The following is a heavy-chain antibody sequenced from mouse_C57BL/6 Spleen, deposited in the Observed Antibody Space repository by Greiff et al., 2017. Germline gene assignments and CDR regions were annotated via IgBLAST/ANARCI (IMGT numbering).Heavy chain of an antibody. J-gene: IGHJ1*03. CDR2: IYPGDGAT. Sequence: QVQLQQSGAELVKPGASVKISCKASGYAFSSYWMNWVKQRPGKGLEWIGEIYPGDGATSYNGKFKGKAKLTADKSSSTAYMQLSSLTSEDSAVYFCARNYYGSSDGYFDVWGTGTTVTVSS. D-gene: IGHD1-1*01. V-gene: IGHV1-80*01. CDR3: ARNYYGSSDGYFDV. CDR1: GYAFSSYW.